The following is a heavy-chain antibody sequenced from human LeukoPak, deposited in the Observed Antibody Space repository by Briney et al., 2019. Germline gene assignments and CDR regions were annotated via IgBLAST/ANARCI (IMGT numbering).Heavy chain of an antibody. CDR3: ARPEGGDDSSGYVPFQH. CDR1: GGTFSSYA. D-gene: IGHD3-22*01. CDR2: IIPIFGTA. J-gene: IGHJ1*01. Sequence: AASVKVSCKASGGTFSSYAISWVRQAPGQGLEWMGGIIPIFGTANYAQKFQGRVTITADESTSTAYMELSSLRSEDTAVYYCARPEGGDDSSGYVPFQHWGQGTLVTVSS. V-gene: IGHV1-69*13.